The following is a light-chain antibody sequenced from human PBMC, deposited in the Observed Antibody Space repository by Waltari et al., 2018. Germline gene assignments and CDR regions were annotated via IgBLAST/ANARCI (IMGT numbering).Light chain of an antibody. V-gene: IGKV3-20*01. J-gene: IGKJ1*01. Sequence: EIVLTQSPGTLSLSPGETATLSCRASQSVTSNYLAWYQQKPGQAPRLIISGASSRATGIPDRFSGSGSGTDFTLTISRLETEDFAVYHCQQYGSSPWTFGQGTKVEIK. CDR2: GAS. CDR3: QQYGSSPWT. CDR1: QSVTSNY.